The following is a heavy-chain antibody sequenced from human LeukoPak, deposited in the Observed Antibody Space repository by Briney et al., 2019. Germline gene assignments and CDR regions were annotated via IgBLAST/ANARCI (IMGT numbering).Heavy chain of an antibody. D-gene: IGHD2-15*01. CDR3: ARGDCSGGSCYLFDY. V-gene: IGHV3-7*02. J-gene: IGHJ4*02. Sequence: GGSLRLSCAASGFTFSSYWMSWVRQAPGKGLEWVANIKEDGSEKYYVDSVKGRFTISRDNAKNSLYLQMNSLRAEDTAVYYCARGDCSGGSCYLFDYWGQGALVTVSS. CDR1: GFTFSSYW. CDR2: IKEDGSEK.